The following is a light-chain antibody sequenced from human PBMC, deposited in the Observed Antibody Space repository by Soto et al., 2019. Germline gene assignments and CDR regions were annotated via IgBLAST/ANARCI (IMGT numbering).Light chain of an antibody. CDR3: QQRSNWPPLT. V-gene: IGKV3-11*01. CDR1: QTVYTY. CDR2: DAS. Sequence: EIVLTQSPATLSLSPGERATLSCRASQTVYTYLAWYQQKPGQAPRLLIYDASNRATGIPARFSGSGSGTDLTLTISSLEPEDFAVYYCQQRSNWPPLTFGGGTRVEIK. J-gene: IGKJ4*01.